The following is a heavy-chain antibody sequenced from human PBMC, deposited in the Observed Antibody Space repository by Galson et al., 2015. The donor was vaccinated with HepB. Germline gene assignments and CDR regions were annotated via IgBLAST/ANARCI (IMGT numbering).Heavy chain of an antibody. J-gene: IGHJ5*02. CDR3: ATFRTTAYMVRGAP. D-gene: IGHD3-10*01. Sequence: LSLTCTVSGGSISSSSYYWGWIRQPPGKGLEWIGSIYYSGSTYYNPSLKSRVTISVDTSKNQFSLKLSSVTAADTAVYYCATFRTTAYMVRGAPWGQGTLVTVSS. CDR1: GGSISSSSYY. CDR2: IYYSGST. V-gene: IGHV4-39*01.